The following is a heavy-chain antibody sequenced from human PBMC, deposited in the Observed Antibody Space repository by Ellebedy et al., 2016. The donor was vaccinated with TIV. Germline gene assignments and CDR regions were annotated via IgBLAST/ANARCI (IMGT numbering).Heavy chain of an antibody. D-gene: IGHD2-8*01. CDR2: ISGSAGST. CDR3: AKDGRGTNPGHFDY. CDR1: GFTFSDAW. J-gene: IGHJ4*02. V-gene: IGHV3-23*01. Sequence: GESLKISCAASGFTFSDAWMSWVRQAPGKGLEWVSAISGSAGSTYYADSVKGRFTISRDNSKNTLFLQMNSLRAEDTAVYYCAKDGRGTNPGHFDYWGQGTLVTVSS.